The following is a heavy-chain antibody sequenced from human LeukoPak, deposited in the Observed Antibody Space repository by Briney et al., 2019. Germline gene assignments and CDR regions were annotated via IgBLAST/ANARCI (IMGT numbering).Heavy chain of an antibody. Sequence: SETLSLTCTVSGGSISSYYWSWIRQPPGKGLEWIGYIYYSGSTNYNPSLKRRVTISVDTSKNQFSLKLSSVTAADTAVYYCARDHGFDAFDIWGQGTMVTVSS. J-gene: IGHJ3*02. CDR3: ARDHGFDAFDI. D-gene: IGHD3-10*01. CDR2: IYYSGST. CDR1: GGSISSYY. V-gene: IGHV4-59*01.